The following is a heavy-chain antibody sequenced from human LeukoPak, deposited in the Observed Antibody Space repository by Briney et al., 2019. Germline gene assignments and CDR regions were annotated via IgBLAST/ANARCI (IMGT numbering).Heavy chain of an antibody. V-gene: IGHV4-59*11. J-gene: IGHJ3*02. CDR2: ISYIGTT. CDR1: GDSFSSHY. D-gene: IGHD4-17*01. Sequence: SETLSLTCAVSGDSFSSHYWTWIRQPPGRGLEWIGYISYIGTTNYNPTLKSRVTISIDTSKNQFSLKLSSVTTADTAVYYCARDLVTVTKGFDIWGLGTMVSVSS. CDR3: ARDLVTVTKGFDI.